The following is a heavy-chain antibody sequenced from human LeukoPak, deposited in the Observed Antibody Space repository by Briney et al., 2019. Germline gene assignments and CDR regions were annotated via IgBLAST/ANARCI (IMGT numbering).Heavy chain of an antibody. CDR3: AKKSVGSPGLGYSSSRYDY. V-gene: IGHV3-23*01. CDR1: GFTFSSYA. J-gene: IGHJ4*02. Sequence: GGSLRLSCAASGFTFSSYAMSWVRQAPGKGLEWVSAISGSGGSTYYADSVKGRFTISRDNSKNTLYLQMNSLRAEDTAVYYCAKKSVGSPGLGYSSSRYDYWGQGTLVTVSS. D-gene: IGHD6-13*01. CDR2: ISGSGGST.